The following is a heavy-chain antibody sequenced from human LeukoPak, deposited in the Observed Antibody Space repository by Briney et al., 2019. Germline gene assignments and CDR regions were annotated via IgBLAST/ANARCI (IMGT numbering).Heavy chain of an antibody. CDR1: GFTFSSYS. CDR2: ISSSSSYI. Sequence: GGSLRPSCAASGFTFSSYSMNWVRQAPGKGPEWVSSISSSSSYIYYADSVKGRFTISRDNAKNSLYLQMNSLRGEDTAVYYCARDPIYGSSGRFGPWGQGTLVTVSS. D-gene: IGHD3-10*01. CDR3: ARDPIYGSSGRFGP. J-gene: IGHJ5*02. V-gene: IGHV3-21*01.